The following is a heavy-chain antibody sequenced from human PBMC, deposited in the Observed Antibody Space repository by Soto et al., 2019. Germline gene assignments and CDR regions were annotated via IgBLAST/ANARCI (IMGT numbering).Heavy chain of an antibody. CDR3: ARVGGGVVSLGYYGMDV. CDR1: GYTFIGYY. V-gene: IGHV1-2*04. Sequence: ASVKVSCKASGYTFIGYYIHWVRQAPGQGLEWMGWINPNSGGTNYAQRFQGWVTMTRDRSISTAYMELSRLKSDDTAVYYCARVGGGVVSLGYYGMDVWGQGTTVTVSS. D-gene: IGHD3-22*01. J-gene: IGHJ6*02. CDR2: INPNSGGT.